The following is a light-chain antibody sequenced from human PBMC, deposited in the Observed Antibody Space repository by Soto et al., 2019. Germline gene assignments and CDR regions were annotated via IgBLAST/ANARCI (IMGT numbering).Light chain of an antibody. CDR2: AAS. CDR3: QQSYSTPRT. CDR1: QSISSY. J-gene: IGKJ2*01. Sequence: DIQMTQSPSSLSASVGDRVTITCRASQSISSYLNWYQQKPGKAPKLLIYAASSLKSGVPSRFSGSGSGTDFTLTIISLQPEDFATYYCQQSYSTPRTFGQGTKLEIK. V-gene: IGKV1-39*01.